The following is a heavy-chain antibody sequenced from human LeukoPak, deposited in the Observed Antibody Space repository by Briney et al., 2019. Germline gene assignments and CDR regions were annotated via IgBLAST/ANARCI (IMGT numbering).Heavy chain of an antibody. Sequence: PGGSLRLSCAASGFTFSSYAMHWVRQAPGKALEWVAVISYDGSNKYYADSVKGRFTIARYNSKNTLFLHMNSLRAEDTAVYYCAKSGRSSRLSYYYGMDVWGQGTTVTVSS. CDR3: AKSGRSSRLSYYYGMDV. V-gene: IGHV3-30*18. CDR1: GFTFSSYA. J-gene: IGHJ6*02. CDR2: ISYDGSNK.